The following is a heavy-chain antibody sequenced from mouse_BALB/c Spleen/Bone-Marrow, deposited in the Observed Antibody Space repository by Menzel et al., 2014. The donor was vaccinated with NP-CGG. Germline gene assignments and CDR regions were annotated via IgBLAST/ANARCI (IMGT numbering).Heavy chain of an antibody. D-gene: IGHD2-3*01. J-gene: IGHJ3*01. Sequence: DVKLQESGAEFVEPGASVKLSCTASGFNIKDTYMHWVKRRPEQGLEWIGRIDPANDTTKYDPKFQGKATITADTSSNTAYLQLSSLTSEDTAVYYCARADGYYAWFAYWGQGTLVTVSA. CDR1: GFNIKDTY. CDR2: IDPANDTT. CDR3: ARADGYYAWFAY. V-gene: IGHV14-3*02.